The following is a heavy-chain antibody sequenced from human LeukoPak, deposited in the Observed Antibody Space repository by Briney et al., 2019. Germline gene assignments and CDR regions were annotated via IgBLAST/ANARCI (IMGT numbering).Heavy chain of an antibody. D-gene: IGHD3-22*01. CDR1: GFSVSNNY. CDR2: IHSGGET. J-gene: IGHJ5*02. Sequence: QSGGSLRLSCAASGFSVSNNYMSWVRQAPGKGLEWVSVIHSGGETYYTDSVKGRFTISRDNSKNTLYLQMNSLRAEDTAVYYCGRAGVYSASSSYGPDRWGQGTLVTVSS. V-gene: IGHV3-53*01. CDR3: GRAGVYSASSSYGPDR.